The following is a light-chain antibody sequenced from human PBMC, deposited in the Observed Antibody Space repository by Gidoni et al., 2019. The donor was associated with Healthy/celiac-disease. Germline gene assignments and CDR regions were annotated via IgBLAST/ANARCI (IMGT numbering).Light chain of an antibody. CDR3: MQALQTPYT. J-gene: IGKJ2*01. V-gene: IGKV2-28*01. CDR1: QSLLHSNGYSY. CDR2: LGS. Sequence: DIVMTQSPRSLPVTPGEPASISCRSSQSLLHSNGYSYLDWYLQKPGQSPQLLIYLGSNRASGVPDRFSGSGSGTDFTLKISRVEAEDVGVYYCMQALQTPYTFGQGTKLEIK.